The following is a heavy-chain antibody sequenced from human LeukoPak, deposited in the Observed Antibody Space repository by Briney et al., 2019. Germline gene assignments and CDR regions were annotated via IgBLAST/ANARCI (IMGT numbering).Heavy chain of an antibody. Sequence: ASVKVSCKASGYTFTSYDINWVRPATGQGLEWMGWMNPNSGNTGYAQKFQGRVTITRNTSISTAYMELSSLRSEDTAVYYCARVGRNYDSSGYWFDYWGQGTLVTVSS. D-gene: IGHD3-22*01. CDR3: ARVGRNYDSSGYWFDY. V-gene: IGHV1-8*03. CDR1: GYTFTSYD. J-gene: IGHJ4*02. CDR2: MNPNSGNT.